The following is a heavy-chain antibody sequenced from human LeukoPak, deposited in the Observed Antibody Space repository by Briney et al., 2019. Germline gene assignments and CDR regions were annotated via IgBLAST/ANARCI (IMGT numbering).Heavy chain of an antibody. CDR3: ARLYYHFWSGSYYYYMDV. V-gene: IGHV4-4*07. Sequence: SETLSLTCTVSGGSISSYYWSWIRQPAGKGLDWIGRIYSSGTTNYNPSLKSRVTISVDKSKNQLSLKLSSVTAADTAVYYCARLYYHFWSGSYYYYMDVWGKGTTVTVSS. D-gene: IGHD3-3*01. CDR1: GGSISSYY. J-gene: IGHJ6*03. CDR2: IYSSGTT.